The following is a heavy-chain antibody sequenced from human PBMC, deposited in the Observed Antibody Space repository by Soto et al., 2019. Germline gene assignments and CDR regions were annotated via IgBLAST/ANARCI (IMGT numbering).Heavy chain of an antibody. CDR2: INPTSGGT. J-gene: IGHJ4*02. CDR3: ARGYCSSSGCSHYFDY. CDR1: GYTFPGNY. D-gene: IGHD2-2*01. V-gene: IGHV1-2*02. Sequence: QVQLVQSGAEVKKPGASVKVSCKASGYTFPGNYMHWVRQAPGQGLEWMALINPTSGGTSYAQKFQGRVTMTWDTSIRTAYMELSRLRSDYTAIYYCARGYCSSSGCSHYFDYWGQGTLVTVSS.